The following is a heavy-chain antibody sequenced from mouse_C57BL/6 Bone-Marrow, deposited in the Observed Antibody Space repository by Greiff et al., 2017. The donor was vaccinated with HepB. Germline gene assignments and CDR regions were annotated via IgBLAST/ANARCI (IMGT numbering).Heavy chain of an antibody. CDR3: ARRWLLLHFDY. CDR1: GYAFTNYL. V-gene: IGHV1-54*01. D-gene: IGHD2-3*01. J-gene: IGHJ2*01. CDR2: INPGSGGT. Sequence: QVQLQQSGAELVRPGTSVKLSCKASGYAFTNYLIEWVKQRPGQGLEWIGVINPGSGGTNYNEKFKGKATLTADKSSSTAYMQLSSLTSEDSAVYFCARRWLLLHFDYWGQGTTLTVSS.